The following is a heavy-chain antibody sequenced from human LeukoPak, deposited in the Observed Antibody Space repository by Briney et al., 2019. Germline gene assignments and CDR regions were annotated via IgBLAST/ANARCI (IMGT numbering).Heavy chain of an antibody. V-gene: IGHV3-11*01. CDR2: ISSSGSTI. D-gene: IGHD6-13*01. CDR3: ARGRKSSSWYWFDP. Sequence: PGGSLRLSCAASGFTFSDYYMSWIRQAPRKGLEWVSYISSSGSTIYYADSVKGRFTISRDNAKNSLYLQMNSLRAEDTAVYYCARGRKSSSWYWFDPWGQGTLVTVSS. J-gene: IGHJ5*02. CDR1: GFTFSDYY.